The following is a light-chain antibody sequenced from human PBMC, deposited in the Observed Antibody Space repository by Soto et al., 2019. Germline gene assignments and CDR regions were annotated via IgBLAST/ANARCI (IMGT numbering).Light chain of an antibody. CDR1: SSDVGGYNY. CDR3: SSYTSSSTLV. CDR2: DVS. J-gene: IGLJ1*01. Sequence: QSALTQPASVSGSPGQSITISCTGTSSDVGGYNYVYWYQQHPGKATKLMIYDVSNRPSGVSNRFSGSKSGNTASLTISGLQAEDEADYYCSSYTSSSTLVFGTGTKLTVL. V-gene: IGLV2-14*01.